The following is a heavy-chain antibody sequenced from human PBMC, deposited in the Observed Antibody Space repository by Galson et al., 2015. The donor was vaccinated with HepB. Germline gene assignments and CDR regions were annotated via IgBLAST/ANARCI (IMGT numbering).Heavy chain of an antibody. CDR1: GFTFSNYG. D-gene: IGHD1-7*01. CDR3: AREDNWNYWVY. V-gene: IGHV3-30-3*01. J-gene: IGHJ4*02. Sequence: SLRLSCAASGFTFSNYGLHWVRQAPGKGLEWVAIISHDGTDKKYADSVKGRFTISRDNSKNTLYLQLNSLRAEDTAVYYCAREDNWNYWVYWGQGTLVTVSS. CDR2: ISHDGTDK.